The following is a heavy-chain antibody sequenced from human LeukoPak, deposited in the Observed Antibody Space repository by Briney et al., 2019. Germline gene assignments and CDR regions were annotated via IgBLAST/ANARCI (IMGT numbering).Heavy chain of an antibody. V-gene: IGHV3-30-3*01. CDR3: ARGGGGVVVKYNWFDP. Sequence: RRSLRLSCAASGFTFPTNPMHWVRQAPGKGLEWVAVVSHVGSIQNYADSVRGRFTISRDNSKNTVYLQMNSLRTEDTAVYFCARGGGGVVVKYNWFDPWGQGTLVTVSS. CDR2: VSHVGSIQ. J-gene: IGHJ5*02. D-gene: IGHD2-21*01. CDR1: GFTFPTNP.